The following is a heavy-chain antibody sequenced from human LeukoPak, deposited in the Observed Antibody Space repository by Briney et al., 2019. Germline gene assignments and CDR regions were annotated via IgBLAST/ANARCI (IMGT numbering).Heavy chain of an antibody. CDR3: AKDRRGGSYYAATLDI. J-gene: IGHJ3*02. D-gene: IGHD1-26*01. Sequence: PGGSLRLSCAASGFTFSSYAMSWVRQAPGKGLEWVSGISDSGDITYYADSVKGRFTISRDNFKNTLYVQMNSLRVEDTAVYYCAKDRRGGSYYAATLDIWGQGTMVTVSS. CDR1: GFTFSSYA. CDR2: ISDSGDIT. V-gene: IGHV3-23*01.